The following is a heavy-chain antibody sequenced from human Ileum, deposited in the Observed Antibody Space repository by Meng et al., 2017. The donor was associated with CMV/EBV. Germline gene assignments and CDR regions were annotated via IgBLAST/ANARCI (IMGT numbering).Heavy chain of an antibody. CDR1: GYTFTTSG. D-gene: IGHD3-10*01. CDR3: ARDYYGSGSYWGGTNLGFDS. Sequence: ASVKVSCKASGYTFTTSGISWVRQAPGQGLEWMGWISAYNGNTKYTQKLQGRVTMTTDTSTSTAYMELRSLRSDDTAVYYCARDYYGSGSYWGGTNLGFDSWGQGTLVTVSS. J-gene: IGHJ4*02. CDR2: ISAYNGNT. V-gene: IGHV1-18*01.